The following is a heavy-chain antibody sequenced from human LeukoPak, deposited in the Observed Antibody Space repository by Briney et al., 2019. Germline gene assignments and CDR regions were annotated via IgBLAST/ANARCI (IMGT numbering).Heavy chain of an antibody. Sequence: PGGSLRLSCAASGFRVSTNYMNWVRQAPGKGLEGVSVIYGGGSTYYAGSVKGRFTISRDNSQNTLYLQMNSLRAEDTAVYYCAMASYYGSGSSYGSDYWGQGTLVTVSS. V-gene: IGHV3-53*01. J-gene: IGHJ4*02. CDR3: AMASYYGSGSSYGSDY. D-gene: IGHD3-10*01. CDR2: IYGGGST. CDR1: GFRVSTNY.